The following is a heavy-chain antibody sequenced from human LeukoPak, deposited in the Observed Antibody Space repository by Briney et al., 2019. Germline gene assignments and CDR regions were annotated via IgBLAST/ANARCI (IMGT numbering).Heavy chain of an antibody. CDR1: GFTFSDAW. V-gene: IGHV3-15*01. CDR2: IKSKADGGTT. J-gene: IGHJ4*02. D-gene: IGHD1-26*01. Sequence: GGSLRLSCAASGFTFSDAWMSWARQAPGKGLEWVGHIKSKADGGTTDYAAPVKGRFTISRHDSKATRYLQMNSLKTEATAVYYCTTDSGPPSGYFDYWGQGTLVTVSS. CDR3: TTDSGPPSGYFDY.